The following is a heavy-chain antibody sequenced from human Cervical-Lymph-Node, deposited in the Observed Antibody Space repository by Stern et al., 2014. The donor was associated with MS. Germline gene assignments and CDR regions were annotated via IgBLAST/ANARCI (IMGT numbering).Heavy chain of an antibody. CDR3: ARDLGTAPSLRY. J-gene: IGHJ4*02. CDR2: INPSGGST. V-gene: IGHV1-46*01. D-gene: IGHD1-7*01. Sequence: QLVQSGAEVKKPGASVNVSCRASGYAFTSYYIHWVRQAPGQGLEWMGIINPSGGSTHYAQNFQGRVTMTWGTSTSTVYMELSTLRSEDTAIYYCARDLGTAPSLRYWGQGTLVTVSS. CDR1: GYAFTSYY.